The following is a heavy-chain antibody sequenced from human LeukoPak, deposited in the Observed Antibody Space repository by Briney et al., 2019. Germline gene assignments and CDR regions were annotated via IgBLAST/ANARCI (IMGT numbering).Heavy chain of an antibody. J-gene: IGHJ5*02. CDR2: IYYSGST. V-gene: IGHV4-39*02. CDR3: SRNFQYRNNWFDP. Sequence: SETLSLTCNVSGGSISSSTYYWSWIRQPPGMGLEWIGSIYYSGSTLYNASLKSRVTISVDTSKNHFSLKLSSVTAADTAVYYWSRNFQYRNNWFDPWGQGTLVTVSS. CDR1: GGSISSSTYY. D-gene: IGHD2-2*02.